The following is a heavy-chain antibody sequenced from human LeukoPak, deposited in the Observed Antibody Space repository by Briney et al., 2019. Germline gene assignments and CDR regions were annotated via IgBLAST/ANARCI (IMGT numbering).Heavy chain of an antibody. J-gene: IGHJ4*02. Sequence: SETLSLICAVYGGSFSAYYWSWIRQPPGKGLEWIGEINHSGSTNYNPSLKSRVTISVDTSKNQFSLKLSSVTAADTAVYYCASPGYSSDYWGQGTLVTVSS. V-gene: IGHV4-34*01. CDR3: ASPGYSSDY. CDR1: GGSFSAYY. D-gene: IGHD6-13*01. CDR2: INHSGST.